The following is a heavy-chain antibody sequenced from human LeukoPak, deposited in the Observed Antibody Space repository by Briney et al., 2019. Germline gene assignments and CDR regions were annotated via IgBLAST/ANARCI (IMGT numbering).Heavy chain of an antibody. Sequence: SETLSLTCTVSGRSNSSYYWSWIRQPSGKRLEGIGYLCYSGSTNYIPSLKGRVTISVDTSKNLSSLKLGSVTAADTAVYCCARLERDNYYYYMDVWGKGTTVTVSS. D-gene: IGHD1-1*01. J-gene: IGHJ6*03. CDR3: ARLERDNYYYYMDV. CDR2: LCYSGST. V-gene: IGHV4-59*08. CDR1: GRSNSSYY.